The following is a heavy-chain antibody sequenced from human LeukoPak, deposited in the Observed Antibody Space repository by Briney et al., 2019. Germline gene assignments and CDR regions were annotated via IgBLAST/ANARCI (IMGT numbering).Heavy chain of an antibody. D-gene: IGHD6-13*01. V-gene: IGHV4-59*01. CDR2: IYYSGST. Sequence: SETLPLTCTVSGGSISSYYWSWIRQPPGKGLEWIGYIYYSGSTNYNPSLKSRVTISVDTSKNQFSLKLSSVTAADTAVYYCARVCHFGIAAAGTDYYYMDVWGKGTTVTVSS. CDR3: ARVCHFGIAAAGTDYYYMDV. CDR1: GGSISSYY. J-gene: IGHJ6*03.